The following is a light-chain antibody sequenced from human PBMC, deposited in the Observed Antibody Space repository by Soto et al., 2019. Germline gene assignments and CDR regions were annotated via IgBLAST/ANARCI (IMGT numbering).Light chain of an antibody. Sequence: IQITQSPSTLSASVGDTVTITCRASQSISVSLAWYQQKPGKAPNLLIYDASTLQGGVPSRFSGSGSGTEFTLTISTLQPDDVATYYCQQYNSYQWTFGQGTKVDIK. CDR2: DAS. V-gene: IGKV1-5*01. J-gene: IGKJ1*01. CDR3: QQYNSYQWT. CDR1: QSISVS.